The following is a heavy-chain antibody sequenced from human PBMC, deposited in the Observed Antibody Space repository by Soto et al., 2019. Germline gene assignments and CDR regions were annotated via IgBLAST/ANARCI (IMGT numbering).Heavy chain of an antibody. D-gene: IGHD2-2*03. CDR2: INAGNGNT. CDR3: ARDRRVDIVVVPAGIGWFDP. J-gene: IGHJ5*02. V-gene: IGHV1-3*01. Sequence: ASVKVSCKASGYTFTSYAMHWVRQAPGQRLEWMGWINAGNGNTKYSQKFQGRVTITRDTSASTASMELSSLRSEDTAVYYCARDRRVDIVVVPAGIGWFDPWGQGTLVTVSS. CDR1: GYTFTSYA.